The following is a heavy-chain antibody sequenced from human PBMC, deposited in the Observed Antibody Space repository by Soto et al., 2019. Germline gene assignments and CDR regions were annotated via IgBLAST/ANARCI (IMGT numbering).Heavy chain of an antibody. J-gene: IGHJ4*02. CDR3: ARGGAEGTLVVVPTAVKGFDY. D-gene: IGHD2-2*01. CDR2: IRSDGSST. CDR1: GFTFSNYW. Sequence: GGSLRLSCAASGFTFSNYWMHWVRQAPGKGLVWVSRIRSDGSSTNYADSVKGRFTISRDDAKNTLYLQMNSLRAEDTAVYYCARGGAEGTLVVVPTAVKGFDYWGQGALVTVSS. V-gene: IGHV3-74*01.